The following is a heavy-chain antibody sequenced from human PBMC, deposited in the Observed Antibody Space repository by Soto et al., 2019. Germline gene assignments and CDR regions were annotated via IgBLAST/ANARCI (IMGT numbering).Heavy chain of an antibody. CDR1: GFSLSTSGVG. J-gene: IGHJ4*02. V-gene: IGHV2-5*02. CDR3: AHRPPDDYQGVYFDS. D-gene: IGHD2-8*01. CDR2: IYWDDDK. Sequence: GPTLVNPTQTLTLTCTFSGFSLSTSGVGVAWIRQPPGKALEWLALIYWDDDKRYNPSLKSRLTIAKDTSKNQVILTMTNMDPVDTATYYCAHRPPDDYQGVYFDSWGQGTLVTVSS.